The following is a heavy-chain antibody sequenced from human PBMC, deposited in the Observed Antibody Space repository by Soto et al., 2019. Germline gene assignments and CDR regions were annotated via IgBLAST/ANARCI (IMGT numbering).Heavy chain of an antibody. CDR3: ARGKGDTSGWYGGTWRSQYYNGMDV. V-gene: IGHV4-59*01. D-gene: IGHD6-19*01. CDR2: IYYSGST. CDR1: GVSISSYY. Sequence: SETLSLTCTVSGVSISSYYWSWVRQPPGKGLEWIGHIYYSGSTNYNPSLKSRVTISVDTSKKQFSLNLNSVTAADTAVYYCARGKGDTSGWYGGTWRSQYYNGMDVWGQGTTVTV. J-gene: IGHJ6*02.